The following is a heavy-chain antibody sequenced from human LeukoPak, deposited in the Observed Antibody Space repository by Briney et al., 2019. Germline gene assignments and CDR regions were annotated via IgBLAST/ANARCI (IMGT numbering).Heavy chain of an antibody. CDR2: ISGGSSTI. Sequence: GGSLRLSCAASGFTFTSYNMNWVRQAPGKGLEWIAYISGGSSTIFYADSVKGRFTISRDNGKNSLYLQMNSLRDEDTAVYYCARDSVSFPHDAFDIWGQGTVVAVSS. J-gene: IGHJ3*02. D-gene: IGHD2-15*01. CDR3: ARDSVSFPHDAFDI. V-gene: IGHV3-48*02. CDR1: GFTFTSYN.